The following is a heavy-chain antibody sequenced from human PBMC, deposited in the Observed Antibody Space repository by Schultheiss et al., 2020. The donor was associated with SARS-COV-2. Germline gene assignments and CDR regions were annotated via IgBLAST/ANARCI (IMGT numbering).Heavy chain of an antibody. CDR2: IYSGGST. Sequence: GGSLRLSCAASGFTFSSYAMSWVRQAPGKGLVWVSVIYSGGSTYYADSVKGRFTISRDNSKNTLYLQMNSLRAEDTAVYYCAKFRGLPYITIFTSGMDVWGQGTTVTFSS. V-gene: IGHV3-23*03. D-gene: IGHD3-3*01. J-gene: IGHJ6*02. CDR3: AKFRGLPYITIFTSGMDV. CDR1: GFTFSSYA.